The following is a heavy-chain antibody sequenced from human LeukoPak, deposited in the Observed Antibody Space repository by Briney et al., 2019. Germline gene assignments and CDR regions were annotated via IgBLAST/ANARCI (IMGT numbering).Heavy chain of an antibody. V-gene: IGHV3-30*02. CDR1: GFTFSSYG. Sequence: GGSLRLSSAASGFTFSSYGMHCVRQAPGKGLEWVAFIRYDGSNKYYADSVKGRFTISRDNSKNTLYLQMNSLRAEDTAVYYCAKDRVVVQSAMSWFDTWGQGTLVTVSS. D-gene: IGHD2-2*01. CDR3: AKDRVVVQSAMSWFDT. CDR2: IRYDGSNK. J-gene: IGHJ5*02.